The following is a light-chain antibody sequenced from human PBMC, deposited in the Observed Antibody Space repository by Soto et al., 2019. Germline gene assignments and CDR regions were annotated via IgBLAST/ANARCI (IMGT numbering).Light chain of an antibody. CDR1: QSVSSSY. CDR3: QQYGSSPALT. J-gene: IGKJ4*01. V-gene: IGKV3-20*01. Sequence: EIVLTQSPDTLSLSPGERATLSCRASQSVSSSYLAWYQQKPGQAPRLLIYATSSRATGIPGRFSGSGSGTDFTLTISRLEPEDFAVYYCQQYGSSPALTFGGGTKVEIK. CDR2: ATS.